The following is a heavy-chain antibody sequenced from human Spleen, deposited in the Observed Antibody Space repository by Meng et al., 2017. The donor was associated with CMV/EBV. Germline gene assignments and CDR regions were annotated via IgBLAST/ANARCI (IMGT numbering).Heavy chain of an antibody. V-gene: IGHV4-30-4*01. CDR2: SYNSRNT. D-gene: IGHD6-13*01. CDR1: GVSY. CDR3: ARARRYIAAPKQQPKGGFDY. Sequence: GVSYGRWSRHRQGKGLEWNGYSYNSRNTYGNPSDKGGLTKGIDTTKNEYSMKMSSVTAADTDVYYCARARRYIAAPKQQPKGGFDYWGQGTLVTVSS. J-gene: IGHJ4*02.